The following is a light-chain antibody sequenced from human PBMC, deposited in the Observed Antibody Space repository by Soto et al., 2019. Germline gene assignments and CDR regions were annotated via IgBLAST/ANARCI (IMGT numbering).Light chain of an antibody. CDR1: QSVLYSSNNKNY. J-gene: IGKJ1*01. V-gene: IGKV4-1*01. CDR2: WAS. Sequence: DIVMTQSPDSLAVSLGERATINCTSSQSVLYSSNNKNYLAWYQQKPGQPPKLLIYWASTRESGVPDRFSGSGSGTDFTLTISSLQAEDVAVYYCQQYYSPPPWTLGQGTKVEIK. CDR3: QQYYSPPPWT.